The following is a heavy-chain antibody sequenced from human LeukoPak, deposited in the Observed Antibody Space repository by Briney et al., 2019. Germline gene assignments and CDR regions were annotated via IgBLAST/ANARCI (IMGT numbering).Heavy chain of an antibody. CDR2: INHSGST. J-gene: IGHJ4*02. V-gene: IGHV4-34*01. Sequence: PSETLSLTCAVYGGSSSGYYWSWIRQPPGKGLEWIGEINHSGSTNYNPSLKSRVTISVDTSKNQFSLKLSSVTAADTAVYYCARGHHGDLDYWGQGTLVTVSS. CDR1: GGSSSGYY. D-gene: IGHD4-17*01. CDR3: ARGHHGDLDY.